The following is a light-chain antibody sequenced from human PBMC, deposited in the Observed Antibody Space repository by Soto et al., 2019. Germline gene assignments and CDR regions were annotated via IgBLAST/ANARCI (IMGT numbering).Light chain of an antibody. V-gene: IGKV1-5*01. CDR3: QHYKTYSLS. Sequence: DIQMTQSPSILSAIVGDRVTITCRASQTISSWLAWYQQIPGKAPKLLIYDASNLESGVPSRFSGSGSGTEFTLTISSLQPDDLATYYCQHYKTYSLSFGGGTKVDIK. CDR2: DAS. CDR1: QTISSW. J-gene: IGKJ4*01.